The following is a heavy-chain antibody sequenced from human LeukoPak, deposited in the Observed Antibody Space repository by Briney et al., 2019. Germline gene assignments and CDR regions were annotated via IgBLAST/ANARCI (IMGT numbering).Heavy chain of an antibody. CDR3: TGYSSSFDAFDI. J-gene: IGHJ3*02. Sequence: SETLSLTCTVSGGSISSSSYYWGWIRQPPGKGLEWIGSIYYSGSTYYNPSLKSRVTISVDTSKNQFSLKLSSVTAADTAVYYCTGYSSSFDAFDIWGQGTMVTVPS. CDR1: GGSISSSSYY. CDR2: IYYSGST. D-gene: IGHD6-13*01. V-gene: IGHV4-39*07.